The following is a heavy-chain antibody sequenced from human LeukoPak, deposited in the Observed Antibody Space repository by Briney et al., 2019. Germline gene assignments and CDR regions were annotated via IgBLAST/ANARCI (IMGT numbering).Heavy chain of an antibody. J-gene: IGHJ4*02. CDR2: INPNSGGT. V-gene: IGHV1-2*06. D-gene: IGHD3-22*01. CDR3: AVPYYYDSSGYSFDY. CDR1: GYTFTGYY. Sequence: GASVKVSCKASGYTFTGYYMHWVRQAPGQGLEWMGRINPNSGGTNYAQKFQGKVTMTRDTSISTAYMELSRLRSDDTAVYYCAVPYYYDSSGYSFDYWGQGTLVTVSS.